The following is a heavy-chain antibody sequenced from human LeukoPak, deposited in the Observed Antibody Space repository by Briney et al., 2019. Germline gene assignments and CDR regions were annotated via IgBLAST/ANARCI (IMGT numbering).Heavy chain of an antibody. CDR3: ARVVGATTDFDY. J-gene: IGHJ4*02. V-gene: IGHV1-2*02. D-gene: IGHD1-26*01. CDR1: GYTFTGYY. Sequence: ASVKVSCKASGYTFTGYYMHWVRQAPGQGLEWIGWINPDSGGTNYAQKFQGRVTMTRDTSISTAYMELSRLRSDDTAVYYCARVVGATTDFDYWGQGTLVTVSS. CDR2: INPDSGGT.